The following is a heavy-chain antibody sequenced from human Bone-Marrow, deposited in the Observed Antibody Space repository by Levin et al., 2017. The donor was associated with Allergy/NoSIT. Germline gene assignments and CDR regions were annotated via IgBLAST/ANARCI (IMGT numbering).Heavy chain of an antibody. CDR2: INPVNGNT. CDR3: AREVIPRGSSRQWLPLDWFDR. D-gene: IGHD5-12*01. CDR1: GYSFTHYA. V-gene: IGHV1-3*01. J-gene: IGHJ5*02. Sequence: ASVKVSCKASGYSFTHYAIHWVRQAPGQRLEWMGWINPVNGNTKYSQNFQGRVTITKDTSASTVYVELSSLTSEDTAVYYCAREVIPRGSSRQWLPLDWFDRWGQGTLVTVSS.